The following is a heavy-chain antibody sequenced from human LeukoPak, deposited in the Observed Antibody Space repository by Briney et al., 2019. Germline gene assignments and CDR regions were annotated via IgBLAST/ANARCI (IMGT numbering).Heavy chain of an antibody. CDR2: ISSSSSYI. Sequence: PGGSLRLSCAASGFTFSSYSMSWVRQAPGKGLEWVSSISSSSSYIYYADSVKGRFTISRDNAKNSLYLQMNSLRAEDTAVYYCARVRSSGTSFDYWDQGTLVTVSS. CDR1: GFTFSSYS. J-gene: IGHJ4*02. D-gene: IGHD3-22*01. CDR3: ARVRSSGTSFDY. V-gene: IGHV3-21*01.